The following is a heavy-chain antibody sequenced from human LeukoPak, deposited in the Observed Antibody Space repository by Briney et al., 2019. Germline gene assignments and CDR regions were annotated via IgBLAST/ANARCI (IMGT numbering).Heavy chain of an antibody. CDR2: KNQDGSEI. Sequence: GALRLFWAAFGITFSSFWRSWVRPASGKGPEWVANKNQDGSEIYYVDSVKGRFTISRDNTKNSLYLQMNSLRVEDMGVYYCARDGYYSSGFFYGMDVWGRGTTVTVSS. D-gene: IGHD6-19*01. CDR3: ARDGYYSSGFFYGMDV. V-gene: IGHV3-7*01. J-gene: IGHJ6*02. CDR1: GITFSSFW.